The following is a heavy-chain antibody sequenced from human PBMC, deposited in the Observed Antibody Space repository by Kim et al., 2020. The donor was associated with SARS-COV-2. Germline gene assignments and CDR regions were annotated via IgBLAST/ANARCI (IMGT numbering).Heavy chain of an antibody. V-gene: IGHV3-23*01. CDR3: AKCLSGWGNDAFDI. Sequence: GGSLRLSCAASGFMFSNYAMSWVRQAPGKGLEWVSYIRGGGAITHYAGSVKGRCTISRDNFKNTLYLQLDSLRAEDTAGYYCAKCLSGWGNDAFDIWG. CDR1: GFMFSNYA. J-gene: IGHJ3*02. CDR2: IRGGGAIT. D-gene: IGHD3-10*01.